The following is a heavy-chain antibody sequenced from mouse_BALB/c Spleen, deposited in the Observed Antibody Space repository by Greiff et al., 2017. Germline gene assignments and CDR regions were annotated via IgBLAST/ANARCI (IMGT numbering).Heavy chain of an antibody. J-gene: IGHJ4*01. V-gene: IGHV3-6*02. CDR2: ISYDGSN. CDR1: GYSITSGYY. Sequence: EVKLLESGPGLVKPSQSLSLTCSVTGYSITSGYYWNWIRQFPGNKLEWMGYISYDGSNNYNPSLKNRISITRDTSKNQFFLKLNSVTTEDTATYYCAREGTWYGMDYWGQGTSVTVSS. CDR3: AREGTWYGMDY.